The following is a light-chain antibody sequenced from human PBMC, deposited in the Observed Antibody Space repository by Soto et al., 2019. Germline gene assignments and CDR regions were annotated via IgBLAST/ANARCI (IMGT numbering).Light chain of an antibody. CDR2: WAS. CDR1: QSVLFRSNNKNF. CDR3: QQYYSLPWT. V-gene: IGKV4-1*01. J-gene: IGKJ1*01. Sequence: SCKSSQSVLFRSNNKNFLAWYQQKVGQPPKLLIYWASTRESGVPDRFSGSGSETDFTLTISSLQAEDVAVYYCQQYYSLPWTFGQGTKVEIK.